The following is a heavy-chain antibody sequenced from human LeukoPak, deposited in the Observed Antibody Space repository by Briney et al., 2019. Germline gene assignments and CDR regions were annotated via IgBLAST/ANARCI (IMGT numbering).Heavy chain of an antibody. D-gene: IGHD2-15*01. CDR3: ARELNDCSGGSCYHTTFDY. V-gene: IGHV3-48*03. J-gene: IGHJ4*02. CDR2: ISSSGSTI. Sequence: GGSLSLSCAASGFTFSSYEMNWVRQAPGKGLEWVSYISSSGSTIYYADSVKGRFTISRDNAKNSLYLQMNSLRDEDTAVYYCARELNDCSGGSCYHTTFDYWGQGTLVTVSS. CDR1: GFTFSSYE.